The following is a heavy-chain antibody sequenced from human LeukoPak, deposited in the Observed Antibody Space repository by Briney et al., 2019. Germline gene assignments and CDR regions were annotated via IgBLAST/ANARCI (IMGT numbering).Heavy chain of an antibody. CDR2: IYHSGST. V-gene: IGHV4-4*02. J-gene: IGHJ5*02. D-gene: IGHD6-13*01. Sequence: SGTLSLTCAVSGGSISSSNWWSWVRQPPGKGLEWIGEIYHSGSTNYNPSLKSRVTISVDKSKNQFSLKLSSVTAADTAVYYCATADGVAAAHPLTRNNWFDPWGQGTLVTVSS. CDR1: GGSISSSNW. CDR3: ATADGVAAAHPLTRNNWFDP.